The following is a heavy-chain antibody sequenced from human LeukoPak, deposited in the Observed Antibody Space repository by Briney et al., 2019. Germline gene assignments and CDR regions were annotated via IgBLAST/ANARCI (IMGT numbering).Heavy chain of an antibody. CDR1: GGTFSSYA. D-gene: IGHD2/OR15-2a*01. CDR3: ARDLYGNGFDY. J-gene: IGHJ4*02. CDR2: IIPILGIA. V-gene: IGHV1-69*04. Sequence: SVKVSCKASGGTFSSYAISWVRQAPGQGLEWMGRIIPILGIANYAQKFQGRVTITADKSTSTAYMELSSLRSEDTAVYYCARDLYGNGFDYWGQGTLVTVSS.